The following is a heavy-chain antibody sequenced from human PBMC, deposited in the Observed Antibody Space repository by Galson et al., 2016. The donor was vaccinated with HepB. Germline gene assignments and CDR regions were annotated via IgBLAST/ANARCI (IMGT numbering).Heavy chain of an antibody. J-gene: IGHJ6*02. V-gene: IGHV3-21*01. CDR3: AREGCTSTSCSYWKDDYYGMDV. Sequence: SLRLSCAASGFSFSSFNMNWVRQAPGKGLEWVSAISVGSSFIYYRDSVKGRFTISRDDAKNSVYLQMNSLKAEDTAVYYCAREGCTSTSCSYWKDDYYGMDVWGQGTTVTVS. CDR2: ISVGSSFI. CDR1: GFSFSSFN. D-gene: IGHD2-2*01.